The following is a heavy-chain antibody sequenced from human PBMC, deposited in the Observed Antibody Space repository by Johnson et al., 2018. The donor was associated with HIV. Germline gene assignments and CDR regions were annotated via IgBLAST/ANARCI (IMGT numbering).Heavy chain of an antibody. CDR3: AKDLFTEREDDAFDI. J-gene: IGHJ3*02. D-gene: IGHD1-26*01. Sequence: QVQLVESGGGVVQPGRSLRLSCAASGVTFSSHAMHWVRQAPGKGLDWVTVIPYDGSNNYYADSVKGRFTISRDNSKNTLHLQMNSLRPEDTAVYYCAKDLFTEREDDAFDIWGQGTMVTVSS. V-gene: IGHV3-30-3*02. CDR1: GVTFSSHA. CDR2: IPYDGSNN.